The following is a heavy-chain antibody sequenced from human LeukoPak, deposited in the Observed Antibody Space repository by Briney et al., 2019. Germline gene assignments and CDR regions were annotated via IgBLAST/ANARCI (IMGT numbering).Heavy chain of an antibody. V-gene: IGHV3-74*03. J-gene: IGHJ4*02. Sequence: GGSLRLSCAASGFTFSDHWMHWVRQAPGKGLVWVSRIYNDGSGTSYADSVAGRFTISRDNAKNTVYLQMNGLRADDTAVYYYTRESGGSRFFDYWGQGTPVTVSS. CDR2: IYNDGSGT. D-gene: IGHD6-25*01. CDR3: TRESGGSRFFDY. CDR1: GFTFSDHW.